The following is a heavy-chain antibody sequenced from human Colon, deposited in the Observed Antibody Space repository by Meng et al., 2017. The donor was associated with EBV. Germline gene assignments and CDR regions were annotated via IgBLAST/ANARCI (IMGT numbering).Heavy chain of an antibody. CDR1: GGSIDSDNW. D-gene: IGHD3-10*01. V-gene: IGHV4-4*02. J-gene: IGHJ5*02. Sequence: QRQLQDSGPGLVKPSGTLSLTCAVSGGSIDSDNWWNWVRQTPGKGLEWIGEISHSGTTNYNPSLKSRVTISIDKSKNQFSLKLTSVTAADTAVYYCARDYYASGFVFDLWGQGTLVTVSS. CDR3: ARDYYASGFVFDL. CDR2: ISHSGTT.